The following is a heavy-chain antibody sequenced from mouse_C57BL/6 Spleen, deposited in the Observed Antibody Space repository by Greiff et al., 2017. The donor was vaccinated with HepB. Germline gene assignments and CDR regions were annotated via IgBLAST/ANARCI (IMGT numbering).Heavy chain of an antibody. D-gene: IGHD2-9*01. CDR2: ISDGGSYT. V-gene: IGHV5-4*01. Sequence: EVQLVESGGGLVKPGGSLKLSCAASGFTFSSYAMSWVRQTPEKRLEWVATISDGGSYTYYPDNVKGRFTISRDNAKNNLYLQMSHLKSEDTAMYYCARDPTMVTTGFAYWGQGTLVTVSA. CDR1: GFTFSSYA. CDR3: ARDPTMVTTGFAY. J-gene: IGHJ3*01.